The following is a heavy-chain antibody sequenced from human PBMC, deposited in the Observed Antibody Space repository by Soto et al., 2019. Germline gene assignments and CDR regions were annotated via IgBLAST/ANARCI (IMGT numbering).Heavy chain of an antibody. Sequence: EMQVVESGGGLVQPGGYLRLSCATSGFTFGTFWMNWVRQAPGKGLEWVANIRGDEKFYVDSVKGRFTISSDSAENSIYLQMNSLRADDTAVYYCVEGGDFRGRAFDIGGQGTLVTVSS. CDR2: IRGDEK. CDR1: GFTFGTFW. CDR3: VEGGDFRGRAFDI. J-gene: IGHJ3*02. D-gene: IGHD2-21*02. V-gene: IGHV3-7*01.